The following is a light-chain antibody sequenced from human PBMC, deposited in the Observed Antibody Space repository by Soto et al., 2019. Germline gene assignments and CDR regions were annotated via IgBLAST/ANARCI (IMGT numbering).Light chain of an antibody. Sequence: QSALTQAASVSGSPGQSITISCVGTSSDIGGYNFVSWYQQHPGKAPKLMIFEVNKRPSGVSNRFSGSKSGNTASLTISGVEDEDEADYFCFLYTSSTTNVFGTGTKLTVL. CDR1: SSDIGGYNF. V-gene: IGLV2-14*01. CDR2: EVN. CDR3: FLYTSSTTNV. J-gene: IGLJ1*01.